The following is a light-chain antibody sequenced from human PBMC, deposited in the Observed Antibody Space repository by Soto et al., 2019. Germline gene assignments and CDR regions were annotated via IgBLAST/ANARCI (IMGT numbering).Light chain of an antibody. Sequence: EIVMTQSPATLSVSPGERATLSCRASQSVSTNLAWYQQKPGQAPRLLIYSASTSATGIPARFSGSGSGTEFTLTISSLQSEDFAVYYCHQYSNWPKTFGPGTKVDIK. CDR2: SAS. CDR3: HQYSNWPKT. J-gene: IGKJ3*01. CDR1: QSVSTN. V-gene: IGKV3-15*01.